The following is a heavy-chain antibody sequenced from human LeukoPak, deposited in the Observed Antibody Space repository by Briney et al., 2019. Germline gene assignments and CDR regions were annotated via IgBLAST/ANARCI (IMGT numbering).Heavy chain of an antibody. CDR2: IIPIFGTA. CDR1: GGTFSSYA. Sequence: SVKVSCKASGGTFSSYAISWVRQAPGQGLEWMGGIIPIFGTANYAQKFQGRVTITADESTSTAYMELSSLRSEDTAVYYCASAYPYCSGGSCYSGTGFDYWGQGTLVTVSS. CDR3: ASAYPYCSGGSCYSGTGFDY. V-gene: IGHV1-69*13. D-gene: IGHD2-15*01. J-gene: IGHJ4*02.